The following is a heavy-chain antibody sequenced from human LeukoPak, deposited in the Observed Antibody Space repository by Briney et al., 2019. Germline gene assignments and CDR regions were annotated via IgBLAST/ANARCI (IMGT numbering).Heavy chain of an antibody. Sequence: GGSLRLSCAASGFTFSSYSMNWVRQAPGKGLEWVSSISSGSSYIYYADSVKGRFTISRDNGENSLYLQMNSLRAEDTAVYYCARDGPKYCSNGVCYAPVDPWGQGTLVTVSS. CDR3: ARDGPKYCSNGVCYAPVDP. CDR1: GFTFSSYS. D-gene: IGHD2-8*01. J-gene: IGHJ5*02. CDR2: ISSGSSYI. V-gene: IGHV3-21*01.